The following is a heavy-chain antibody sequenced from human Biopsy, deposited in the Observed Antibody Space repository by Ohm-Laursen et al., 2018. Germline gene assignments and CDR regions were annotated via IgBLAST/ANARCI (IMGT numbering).Heavy chain of an antibody. Sequence: SLRLSCTASGFTFNSHEMNWVRQAPGKGLEWLSYITGSSSTIYYADSVKGRFTISRDNAKNSLYLQRNSLRAEDTAVYYCTRLAYYYYYGMDVWGQGTTVTVSS. CDR1: GFTFNSHE. J-gene: IGHJ6*02. D-gene: IGHD2-21*01. CDR2: ITGSSSTI. CDR3: TRLAYYYYYGMDV. V-gene: IGHV3-48*03.